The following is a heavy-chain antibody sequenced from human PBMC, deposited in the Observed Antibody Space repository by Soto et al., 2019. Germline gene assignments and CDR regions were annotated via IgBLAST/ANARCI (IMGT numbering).Heavy chain of an antibody. CDR3: XXXXGPYYYDSSGYYWYFDN. V-gene: IGHV1-18*04. CDR2: ISTYNGNT. J-gene: IGHJ4*02. D-gene: IGHD3-22*01. CDR1: GYTFTSYG. Sequence: QVQLVQSGAEVKKPGASVKVSCKASGYTFTSYGISWVRQAPGQGLEWMGWISTYNGNTNYAQKLQGRVTMTTDTSTSTAYMELRSLRSDDTAVYYCXXXXGPYYYDSSGYYWYFDNWGQGTLXT.